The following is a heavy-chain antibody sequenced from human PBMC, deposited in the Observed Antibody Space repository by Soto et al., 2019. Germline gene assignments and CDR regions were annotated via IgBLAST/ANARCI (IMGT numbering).Heavy chain of an antibody. CDR2: ISYDGSNK. J-gene: IGHJ6*02. CDR1: GFTFSSYA. CDR3: ARGIEPITKYYDFWSGYYSYYYYYGMDV. D-gene: IGHD3-3*01. Sequence: PGGSLRLSCAASGFTFSSYAMHWVRQAPGKGLEWVAVISYDGSNKYYADSVKGRFTISRDNSKNTLYLQMNSLRAEDTAVYYCARGIEPITKYYDFWSGYYSYYYYYGMDVWGQGTTVTVSS. V-gene: IGHV3-30-3*01.